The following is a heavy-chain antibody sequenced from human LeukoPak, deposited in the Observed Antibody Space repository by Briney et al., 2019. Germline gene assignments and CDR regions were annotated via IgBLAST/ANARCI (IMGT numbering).Heavy chain of an antibody. CDR2: INPAGSET. J-gene: IGHJ4*02. D-gene: IGHD2-15*01. V-gene: IGHV3-7*01. CDR3: ARFGYVAAVDI. Sequence: GGSLRLSCAASGFSFSAYWMTWVRQAPGTGLEWVANINPAGSETYYVDPVKGRFSISRDNAKNLVYLQMNSLRAEDTAVYHCARFGYVAAVDIWGQGTLVAVSS. CDR1: GFSFSAYW.